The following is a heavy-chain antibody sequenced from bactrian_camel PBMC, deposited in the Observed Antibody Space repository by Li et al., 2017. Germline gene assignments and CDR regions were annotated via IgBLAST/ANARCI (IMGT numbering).Heavy chain of an antibody. Sequence: HVQLVESGGGSVQAGGSLRLSCAAASGYSAVTLCMGWFRQAPGKEREGVAVIDSGSNTGYADSVKGRFTIPKDYAKNTLYLQMNSLIPEDTGTYYCAAKYGGSWPLNLDNYHYWGQGTQVTVS. V-gene: IGHV3S53*01. D-gene: IGHD6*01. CDR1: GYSAVTLC. CDR2: IDSGSNT. J-gene: IGHJ4*01. CDR3: AAKYGGSWPLNLDNYHY.